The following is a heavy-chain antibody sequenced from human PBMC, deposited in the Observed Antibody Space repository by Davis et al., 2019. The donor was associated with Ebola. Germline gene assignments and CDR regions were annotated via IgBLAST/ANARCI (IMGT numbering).Heavy chain of an antibody. Sequence: SETLSLTCTVSGGSISSYYWSWIRQHPGKGLEWIGYIYYSGSTYYNPSLKSRVTISVDTSKNQFSLKLSSVTAADTAVYYCAREGYCSGGSCYSGAVDYWGQGTLVTVSS. V-gene: IGHV4-59*06. J-gene: IGHJ4*02. CDR2: IYYSGST. CDR3: AREGYCSGGSCYSGAVDY. D-gene: IGHD2-15*01. CDR1: GGSISSYY.